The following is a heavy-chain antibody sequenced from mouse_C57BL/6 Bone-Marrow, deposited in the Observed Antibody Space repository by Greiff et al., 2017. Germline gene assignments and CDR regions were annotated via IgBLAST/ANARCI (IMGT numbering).Heavy chain of an antibody. J-gene: IGHJ3*01. CDR1: GFTFSDYY. CDR2: ISNGGGST. CDR3: ARQGGYEYGAAAFAY. Sequence: EVKLVESGGGLVQPGGSLKLSCAASGFTFSDYYMYWVRQTPEKRLEWVAYISNGGGSTYYPDTVKGRFTISRDNAKNTLYLQMSRLKSEDTAMYYCARQGGYEYGAAAFAYWGQGTLVTVSA. D-gene: IGHD2-4*01. V-gene: IGHV5-12*01.